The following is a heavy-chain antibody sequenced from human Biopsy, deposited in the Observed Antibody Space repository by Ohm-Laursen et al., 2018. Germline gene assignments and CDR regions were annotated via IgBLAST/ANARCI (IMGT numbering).Heavy chain of an antibody. V-gene: IGHV4-4*07. D-gene: IGHD3-22*01. Sequence: GTLSLTWPVSGGSFTGHYWSWIRQPAGKGLEWIGRIYPGGSTNYNPSLKSRVTMSVDTSKKQLSLRLRSVTAADTAMYYCASVVLGPTNDAFDLWGQGTMVVVSS. CDR2: IYPGGST. CDR1: GGSFTGHY. CDR3: ASVVLGPTNDAFDL. J-gene: IGHJ3*01.